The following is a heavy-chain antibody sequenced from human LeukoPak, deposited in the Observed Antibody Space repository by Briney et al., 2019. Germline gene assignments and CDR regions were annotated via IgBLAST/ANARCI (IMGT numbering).Heavy chain of an antibody. Sequence: MASETLSLTCAVYGGSFSGYYWSWIRQPPGKGLEWIGYIFYSGSTNYNPSLKSRVTISVDTSKNQFSLRLSSVTAADTAVYYCARDKATATQWYFDLWGRGTLVTVSS. CDR3: ARDKATATQWYFDL. CDR1: GGSFSGYY. CDR2: IFYSGST. D-gene: IGHD1-26*01. J-gene: IGHJ2*01. V-gene: IGHV4-59*01.